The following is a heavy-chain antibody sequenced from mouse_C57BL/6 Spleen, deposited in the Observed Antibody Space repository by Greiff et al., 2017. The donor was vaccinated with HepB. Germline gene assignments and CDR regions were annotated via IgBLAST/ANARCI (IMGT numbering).Heavy chain of an antibody. CDR2: IYPRSGNN. CDR1: GYTFTSYG. CDR3: ARSEGYYFDY. Sequence: QVQLKESGAELARPGASVKLSCKASGYTFTSYGISWVKQRTGQGLEWIGEIYPRSGNNYYNEKFKGKATLTADKSSSTAYMELRSLTSEDSAVYFCARSEGYYFDYWGQGTTLTVSS. V-gene: IGHV1-81*01. J-gene: IGHJ2*01. D-gene: IGHD3-2*02.